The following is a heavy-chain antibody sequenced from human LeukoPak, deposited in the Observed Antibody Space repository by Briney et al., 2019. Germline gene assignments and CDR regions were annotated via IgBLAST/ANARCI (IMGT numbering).Heavy chain of an antibody. D-gene: IGHD3-10*01. Sequence: GGSLRLSCAVSGFSLSSYWMNWDRQAPGKGLEWVANIKQDGSEEHYVDSVKGRFTISRDNAKNSLYLQMNSLRGEDTAVYYCVAGSGGYWGQGTLVTVSS. CDR3: VAGSGGY. J-gene: IGHJ4*02. CDR1: GFSLSSYW. CDR2: IKQDGSEE. V-gene: IGHV3-7*01.